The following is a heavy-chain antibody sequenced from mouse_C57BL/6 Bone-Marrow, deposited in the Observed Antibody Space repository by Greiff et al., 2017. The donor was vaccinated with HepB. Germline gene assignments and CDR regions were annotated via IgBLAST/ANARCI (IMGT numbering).Heavy chain of an antibody. J-gene: IGHJ3*01. CDR3: ARDDGNPFAY. CDR2: IDPSDSYT. V-gene: IGHV1-50*01. D-gene: IGHD2-1*01. CDR1: GYTFTSYW. Sequence: VQLQQPGAELVKPGASVKLSCKASGYTFTSYWMQWVKQRPGQGLEWIGEIDPSDSYTNYNQKFKGKATLTVDTSSSKAYMQLSSLTSEDSAVYYCARDDGNPFAYWGQGTLVTVSA.